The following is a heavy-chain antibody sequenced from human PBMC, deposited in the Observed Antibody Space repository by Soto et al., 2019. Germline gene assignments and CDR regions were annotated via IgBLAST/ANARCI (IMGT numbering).Heavy chain of an antibody. CDR2: KWYDGLNK. CDR3: ARAFDYGGNSGIDY. D-gene: IGHD4-17*01. V-gene: IGHV3-33*01. Sequence: PGGSLRLSCAASGFTFSSYAMHWVRQAPGKGLEWVAVKWYDGLNKYYVDSVKGRFTISRDNSKNTLYLQMNSLRGEDTAVYYCARAFDYGGNSGIDYWGQGTLVTVSS. CDR1: GFTFSSYA. J-gene: IGHJ4*02.